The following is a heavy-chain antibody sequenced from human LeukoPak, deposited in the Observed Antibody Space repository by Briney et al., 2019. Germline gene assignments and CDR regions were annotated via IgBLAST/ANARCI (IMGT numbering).Heavy chain of an antibody. CDR1: GFTFSSNW. V-gene: IGHV3-74*01. D-gene: IGHD3-10*01. CDR2: INEDGSTT. J-gene: IGHJ3*01. Sequence: GGSLRLSCAASGFTFSSNWMHWVRQAPGKGLVWVSRINEDGSTTNYADSVKGRSTIFRDNAKNTLYLQMNSLRAEDTAVYYCAREGMVRGVPDAFDLWGQGTMVTVSS. CDR3: AREGMVRGVPDAFDL.